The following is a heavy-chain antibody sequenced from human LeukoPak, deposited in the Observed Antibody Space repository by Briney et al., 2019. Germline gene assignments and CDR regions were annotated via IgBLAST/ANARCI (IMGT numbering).Heavy chain of an antibody. CDR3: ARDIRVTDSNWFDP. Sequence: GGSLRLSCAATGFTSVNYATSWVRQAPGKGLEWVANIKQDGSEKYYVDSVKGRFTISRDNAKNSLYLQMNSLRAEDTAVYYCARDIRVTDSNWFDPWGQGTLVTVSS. V-gene: IGHV3-7*01. D-gene: IGHD2-21*02. CDR1: GFTSVNYA. CDR2: IKQDGSEK. J-gene: IGHJ5*02.